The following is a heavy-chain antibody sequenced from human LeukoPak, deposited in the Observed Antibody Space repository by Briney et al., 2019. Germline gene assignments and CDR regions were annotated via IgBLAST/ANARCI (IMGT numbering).Heavy chain of an antibody. J-gene: IGHJ4*02. V-gene: IGHV4-34*01. Sequence: SETLSLTCAVYGGSFSGYYWSWSRQPPGKGLEWIGEINHSGSTNYNPSLKSRVTISVDTSKNQFSLKLSSVTAADTAVYYCASLLPRDYWGQGTLVTVSS. CDR1: GGSFSGYY. D-gene: IGHD1-26*01. CDR2: INHSGST. CDR3: ASLLPRDY.